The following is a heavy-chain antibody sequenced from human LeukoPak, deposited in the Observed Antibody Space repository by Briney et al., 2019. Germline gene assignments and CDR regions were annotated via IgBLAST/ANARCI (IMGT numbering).Heavy chain of an antibody. CDR3: ARRMGVPNNWFDP. Sequence: GGSLRLSCAASGFTFSSYWMSWVRQAPGKGLEWVANIKQDGSEKYYVDSVKGRFTISRDNAKNSLYLQMNSLRAEDTAVYYCARRMGVPNNWFDPWGQGTLVTVSS. J-gene: IGHJ5*02. D-gene: IGHD2-2*01. CDR1: GFTFSSYW. V-gene: IGHV3-7*03. CDR2: IKQDGSEK.